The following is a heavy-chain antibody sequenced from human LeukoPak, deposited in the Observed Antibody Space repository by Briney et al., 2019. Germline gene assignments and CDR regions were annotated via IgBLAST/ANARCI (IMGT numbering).Heavy chain of an antibody. CDR2: IIPILGIA. J-gene: IGHJ4*02. Sequence: SVKVSCKASGGTFSSYAISWVRQASGQGPEWMGRIIPILGIANYAQKFQGRVTITADKSTSTAYMELSSLRSEDTAVYYCAREYCSSTSCYDNPGPFDYWGQGTLVTVSS. V-gene: IGHV1-69*04. CDR3: AREYCSSTSCYDNPGPFDY. D-gene: IGHD2-2*01. CDR1: GGTFSSYA.